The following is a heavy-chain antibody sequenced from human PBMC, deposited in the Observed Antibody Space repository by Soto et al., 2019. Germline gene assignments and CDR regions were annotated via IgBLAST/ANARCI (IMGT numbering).Heavy chain of an antibody. Sequence: EVRLVESGGGLVQPGGSLRLSCEVSGLGFDSYWLHWVRQAPGQGPVWVSRIDYDGTTTNYADFVKGRFTVSRDNARNTLYLQMNSLRPNDTAVYYCTRGPRASSGGTGAYWGQGTLVTVSS. D-gene: IGHD2-2*01. CDR2: IDYDGTTT. V-gene: IGHV3-74*01. CDR1: GLGFDSYW. CDR3: TRGPRASSGGTGAY. J-gene: IGHJ4*02.